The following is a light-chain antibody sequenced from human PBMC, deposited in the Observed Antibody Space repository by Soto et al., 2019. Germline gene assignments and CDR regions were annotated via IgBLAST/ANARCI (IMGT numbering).Light chain of an antibody. CDR2: EVS. CDR3: SSYADNNNYV. V-gene: IGLV2-8*01. CDR1: SSDVGDYNY. J-gene: IGLJ1*01. Sequence: QSALTQAPSASGSPGQSVTISCTGTSSDVGDYNYVSWYQQHPGKAPKLMIYEVSKRPSGVPDRFSGSKSGNTASLTVSGLQAEDEADYYCSSYADNNNYVFGTGTKLTVL.